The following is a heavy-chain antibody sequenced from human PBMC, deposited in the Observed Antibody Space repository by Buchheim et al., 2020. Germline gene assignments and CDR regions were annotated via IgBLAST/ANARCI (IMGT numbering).Heavy chain of an antibody. Sequence: QVQLQESGPGLVKPSETLSLTCTVPGGSISGHYWSWIRQPPGKRLEWIGYIYYSGSTSYNPSLRSRATISVDTSNNQFSLKLTSMTTADTAVYYCGRWIAAGGTYGMDVWGQGTT. CDR3: GRWIAAGGTYGMDV. CDR1: GGSISGHY. J-gene: IGHJ6*02. CDR2: IYYSGST. D-gene: IGHD6-13*01. V-gene: IGHV4-59*11.